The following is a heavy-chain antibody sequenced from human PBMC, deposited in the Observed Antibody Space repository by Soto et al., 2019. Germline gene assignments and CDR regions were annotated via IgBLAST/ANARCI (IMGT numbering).Heavy chain of an antibody. J-gene: IGHJ6*02. CDR1: GYTFTGYY. D-gene: IGHD3-3*01. CDR3: ARANHSGFFWSGSLPHYDMDV. CDR2: INPNSGGT. Sequence: GASVKVSCKASGYTFTGYYMHWVRQAPGQGLEWMGWINPNSGGTDYAQKFQGWVTMTRDTSISTAYMELSRLRSDDTAVYYCARANHSGFFWSGSLPHYDMDVWGQGTTVTVSS. V-gene: IGHV1-2*04.